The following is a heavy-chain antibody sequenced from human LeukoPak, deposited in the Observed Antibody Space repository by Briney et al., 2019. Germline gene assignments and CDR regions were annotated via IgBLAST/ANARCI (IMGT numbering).Heavy chain of an antibody. D-gene: IGHD2-2*02. Sequence: GASVKVSCKASGYTFIDYYMHWVRQAPRQGLEWVGWMNPNTGGTNYAQKYQGRVTMTSDTSITTFYMELSNLESADTAIYYCARDVFAAYTTHHKFDPWGQGTLVTVSS. V-gene: IGHV1-2*02. CDR1: GYTFIDYY. CDR2: MNPNTGGT. J-gene: IGHJ5*02. CDR3: ARDVFAAYTTHHKFDP.